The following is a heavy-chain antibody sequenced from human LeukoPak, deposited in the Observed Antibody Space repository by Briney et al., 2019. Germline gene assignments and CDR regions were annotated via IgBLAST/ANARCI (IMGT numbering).Heavy chain of an antibody. D-gene: IGHD1-26*01. CDR1: GFTFSIYW. CDR3: ARGGGTFDN. CDR2: IKQDGSDK. Sequence: GGSLRLSCAASGFTFSIYWMTWVRQAPGKGLEWVATIKQDGSDKNYVDSVKGRLIISRDNAKNSLYPQMNSLRSEDTAVYYCARGGGTFDNWGQGTLVTVSS. J-gene: IGHJ4*02. V-gene: IGHV3-7*01.